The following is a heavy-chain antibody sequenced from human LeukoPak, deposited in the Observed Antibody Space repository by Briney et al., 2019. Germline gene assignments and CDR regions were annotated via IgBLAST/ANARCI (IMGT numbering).Heavy chain of an antibody. CDR3: ARGRGIAVAPLTY. J-gene: IGHJ4*02. CDR2: MNPNSGNT. V-gene: IGHV1-8*02. D-gene: IGHD6-19*01. Sequence: ASVKVSCKASGGTFSSYAISWVRQAPGQGLEWMGWMNPNSGNTGYAQKFQGRVTMTRNTSISTAYMELSSLRSEDTAVYYCARGRGIAVAPLTYWGQGTLVTVSS. CDR1: GGTFSSYA.